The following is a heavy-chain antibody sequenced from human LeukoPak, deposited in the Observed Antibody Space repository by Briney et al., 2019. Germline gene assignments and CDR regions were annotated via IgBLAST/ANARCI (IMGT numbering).Heavy chain of an antibody. CDR1: GGSISSSNW. Sequence: HPSETLSLTCAVSGGSISSSNWWSWVRQPPGKGLEWIGEIYHSGSTNYNPSLKSRVTISVDRSKNQFSLKLSSVSAADTAVYYCARGAGCGGDCYSGNNWFDPWGQGTLVTVSS. V-gene: IGHV4-4*02. CDR2: IYHSGST. J-gene: IGHJ5*02. D-gene: IGHD2-21*02. CDR3: ARGAGCGGDCYSGNNWFDP.